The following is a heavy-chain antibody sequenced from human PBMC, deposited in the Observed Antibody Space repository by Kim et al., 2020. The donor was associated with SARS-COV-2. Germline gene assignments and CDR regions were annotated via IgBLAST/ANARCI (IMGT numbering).Heavy chain of an antibody. V-gene: IGHV3-7*03. J-gene: IGHJ1*01. D-gene: IGHD3-22*01. CDR2: IKQDGSEK. CDR1: GFTFSSYW. Sequence: GGSLRLSCAASGFTFSSYWMSWVRQAPGKGLEWVANIKQDGSEKYYVDSVKGRFTISRDNAKNSLYLQMNSLRAEDTAVYYCARDSPSLWYYDSSGEYFQHWGQGTLVTVSS. CDR3: ARDSPSLWYYDSSGEYFQH.